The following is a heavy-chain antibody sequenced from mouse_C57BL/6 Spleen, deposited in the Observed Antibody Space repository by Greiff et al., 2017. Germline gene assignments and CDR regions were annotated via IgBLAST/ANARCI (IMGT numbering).Heavy chain of an antibody. Sequence: EVKVVESGPELVKPGASVKMSCKASGYTFTDYNMHWVKQSHGKRLEWIGYINPNNGGTSYNQKFKGKATLTVNKASSTAYMELRSLTSEDSAVYYCAREGYAMDYWGQGTSVTVSS. CDR2: INPNNGGT. V-gene: IGHV1-22*01. CDR3: AREGYAMDY. CDR1: GYTFTDYN. J-gene: IGHJ4*01.